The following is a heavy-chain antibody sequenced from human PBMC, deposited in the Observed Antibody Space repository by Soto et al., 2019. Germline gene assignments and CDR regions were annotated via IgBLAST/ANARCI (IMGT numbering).Heavy chain of an antibody. CDR1: GFTFSSYA. Sequence: PGGSLRLSCAASGFTFSSYAMSWVRQAPGKGLEWVSAISGSGGSTYYADSVKGRFTISRDNSKNTLYLQMNSLRAEDTAVYYCAKDSKVDSSGYYWFYWGQGTLVTVSS. J-gene: IGHJ4*02. CDR3: AKDSKVDSSGYYWFY. V-gene: IGHV3-23*01. CDR2: ISGSGGST. D-gene: IGHD3-22*01.